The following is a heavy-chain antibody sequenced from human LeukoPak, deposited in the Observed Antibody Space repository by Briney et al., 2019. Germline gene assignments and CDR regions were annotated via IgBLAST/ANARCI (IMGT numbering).Heavy chain of an antibody. CDR3: ARPGEARAFDN. D-gene: IGHD3-16*01. J-gene: IGHJ3*02. CDR1: GGSITNPDYY. V-gene: IGHV4-39*01. CDR2: IYYTGGT. Sequence: SETLSLTCTVSGGSITNPDYYWGWLRQPPGKGLEWIGSIYYTGGTSHNPSLKRRVTLSVDTSKNQFPLQLRSVTAADTAVYYCARPGEARAFDNWGQGTMVTVSS.